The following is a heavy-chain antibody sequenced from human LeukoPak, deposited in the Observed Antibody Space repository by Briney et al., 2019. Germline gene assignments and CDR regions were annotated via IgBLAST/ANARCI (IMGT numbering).Heavy chain of an antibody. CDR2: MNPKSGNT. V-gene: IGHV1-8*03. CDR3: ARAREGEVVSFDY. D-gene: IGHD3-16*01. CDR1: GYTFTKYD. J-gene: IGHJ4*02. Sequence: ASVKVSCKASGYTFTKYDINWVRQATGQGLEWMGWMNPKSGNTGYAQKVQGRVTISRNTSISTAYMELSSLRSEDTAVYYCARAREGEVVSFDYWGQGTLVTVSS.